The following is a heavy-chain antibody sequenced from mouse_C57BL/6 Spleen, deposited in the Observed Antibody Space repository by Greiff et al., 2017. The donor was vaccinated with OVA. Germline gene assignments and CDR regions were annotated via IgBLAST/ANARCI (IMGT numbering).Heavy chain of an antibody. J-gene: IGHJ3*01. CDR3: ARGAYYSSYEIAY. D-gene: IGHD2-5*01. CDR2: INPSCGTT. CDR1: GYSFTDYY. V-gene: IGHV1-39*01. Sequence: EVKLMESGPELVKPGASVKLSCKASGYSFTDYYMNWVKQSNGKGLEWIGDINPSCGTTSYNQKFKGKATLTVDQSSSTAYMQLNSLTTEASAVYYCARGAYYSSYEIAYWGQGTLVTVSA.